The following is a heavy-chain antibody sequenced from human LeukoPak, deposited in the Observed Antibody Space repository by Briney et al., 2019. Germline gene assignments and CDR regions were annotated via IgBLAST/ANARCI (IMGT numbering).Heavy chain of an antibody. CDR1: GGSFSGYY. Sequence: PSETLSLTCAVYGGSFSGYYWTWIRQPPGKGLEWIGEINHSGNTNYNPSLKSRVTTSVDTSKNQFSLRLTSVTAADTAVYYCARGLIRYYSGSGTSGNFDYWGQGTLVTVSS. V-gene: IGHV4-34*01. CDR3: ARGLIRYYSGSGTSGNFDY. J-gene: IGHJ4*02. D-gene: IGHD3-10*01. CDR2: INHSGNT.